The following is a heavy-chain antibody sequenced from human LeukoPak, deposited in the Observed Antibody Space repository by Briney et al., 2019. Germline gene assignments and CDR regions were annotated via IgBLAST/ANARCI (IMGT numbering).Heavy chain of an antibody. V-gene: IGHV1-2*02. Sequence: ASVKVSCKASGYTFTGYYMHWVRQAPGQGLEWMGWINPNSGGTNYAQKFQGRVTMTRDTSISTAYMELSRLRSGDTAVYYCARGHYDILTGYYPEYYFDYWGQGTLVTVSS. CDR3: ARGHYDILTGYYPEYYFDY. CDR2: INPNSGGT. J-gene: IGHJ4*02. D-gene: IGHD3-9*01. CDR1: GYTFTGYY.